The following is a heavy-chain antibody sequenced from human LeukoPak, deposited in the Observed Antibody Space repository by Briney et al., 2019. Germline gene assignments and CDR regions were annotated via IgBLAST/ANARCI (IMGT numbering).Heavy chain of an antibody. J-gene: IGHJ4*02. Sequence: ASAKVSCKVSGYTLTELSMHWVRQAPGKGLEXXGGFDPEDGETIYAQKFQGRVTMTEDTSTDTAYMELSSLRSEDTAVYYCAILGFNRNFDYWGQGTLVTVSS. CDR3: AILGFNRNFDY. CDR1: GYTLTELS. V-gene: IGHV1-24*01. CDR2: FDPEDGET. D-gene: IGHD1-14*01.